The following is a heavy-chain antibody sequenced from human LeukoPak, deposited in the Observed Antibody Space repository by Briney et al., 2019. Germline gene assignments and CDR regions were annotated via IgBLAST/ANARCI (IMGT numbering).Heavy chain of an antibody. D-gene: IGHD2/OR15-2a*01. Sequence: PSETLSLTCSVSGGSISSSSYYWGWIRQPPGKGLEWIGSIYYSGRTYYNPSLKSRVTISVDTSKIQFSLKLSSVTAADTAVYYCARHNKAFDIWGQGTMVTVSS. CDR1: GGSISSSSYY. CDR2: IYYSGRT. J-gene: IGHJ3*02. CDR3: ARHNKAFDI. V-gene: IGHV4-39*01.